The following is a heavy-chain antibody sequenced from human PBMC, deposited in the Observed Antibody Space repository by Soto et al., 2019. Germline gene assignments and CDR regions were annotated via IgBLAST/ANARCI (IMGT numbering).Heavy chain of an antibody. CDR2: IYYSGST. J-gene: IGHJ6*02. CDR1: GGSISSGGYY. V-gene: IGHV4-31*03. Sequence: PSETLSLTCTVSGGSISSGGYYWSWIRQHPGKGLEWIGYIYYSGSTYYNPSLKSRVTISVDTSKNQFSLKLSSVTAADTAVYYCAREVSYYYYGMDVWGQGTTVTVSS. CDR3: AREVSYYYYGMDV.